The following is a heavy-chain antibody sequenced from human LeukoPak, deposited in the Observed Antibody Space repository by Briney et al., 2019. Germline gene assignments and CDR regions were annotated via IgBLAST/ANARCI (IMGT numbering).Heavy chain of an antibody. CDR3: ARVYYDFWSGYYKMYYFDY. V-gene: IGHV3-74*01. CDR2: INSDGSST. CDR1: GFTFSSYW. Sequence: PGGSLRLSCAASGFTFSSYWMHWVRQAPGKGLVWVSRINSDGSSTSYADSVKGRFTISRDNAKSTLYLQMNSLRAEDTAVYYCARVYYDFWSGYYKMYYFDYWGQGTLVTVSS. D-gene: IGHD3-3*01. J-gene: IGHJ4*02.